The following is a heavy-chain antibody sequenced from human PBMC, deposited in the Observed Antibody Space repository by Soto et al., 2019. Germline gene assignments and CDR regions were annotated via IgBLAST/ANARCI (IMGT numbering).Heavy chain of an antibody. CDR2: IYYSGST. CDR1: GGSISSYY. J-gene: IGHJ4*02. D-gene: IGHD3-10*01. V-gene: IGHV4-59*01. Sequence: ASETLSLTCAVSGGSISSYYWSWIRQPPGKGLEWIGYIYYSGSTNYNPSLRSRVTISVDTSKNQFSLKLSSVTAADTAVYYCARTYYYGSGSLYYFDYWGQGTLVTVSS. CDR3: ARTYYYGSGSLYYFDY.